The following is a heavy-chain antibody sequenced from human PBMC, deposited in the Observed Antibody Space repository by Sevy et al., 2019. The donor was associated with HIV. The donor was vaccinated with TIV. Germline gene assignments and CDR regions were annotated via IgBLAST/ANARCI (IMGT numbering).Heavy chain of an antibody. CDR1: GVSISGYY. D-gene: IGHD6-25*01. J-gene: IGHJ6*02. CDR3: ARAAAEYYYGMDV. CDR2: IYYSGMT. Sequence: SETLSLTCTVSGVSISGYYWSWIRQSPGKGLEWIGHIYYSGMTNYNPSLKSRVTISDDTSKNQFSLKLNSVTAADTAVYYCARAAAEYYYGMDVWGQGTKVTVSS. V-gene: IGHV4-59*01.